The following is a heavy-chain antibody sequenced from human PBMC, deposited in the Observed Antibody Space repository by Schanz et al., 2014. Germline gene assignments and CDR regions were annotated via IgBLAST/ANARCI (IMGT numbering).Heavy chain of an antibody. J-gene: IGHJ4*02. CDR2: ISDSGTYT. V-gene: IGHV3-11*03. CDR1: GFVFGDYY. Sequence: VQLLESGGGLVKPGGSLRLSCAASGFVFGDYYMTWIRQAPGKGLEWLSYISDSGTYTNYADSVKGRFTISRDNAKSSLYLQMNSLRVEDTAVYFCVSQTGSPNYWGQGTLVNVSS. D-gene: IGHD6-13*01. CDR3: VSQTGSPNY.